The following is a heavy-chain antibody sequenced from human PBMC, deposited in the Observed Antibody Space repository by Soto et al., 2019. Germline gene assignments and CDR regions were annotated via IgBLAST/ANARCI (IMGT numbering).Heavy chain of an antibody. J-gene: IGHJ6*02. V-gene: IGHV4-34*01. Sequence: QVQLQQWGAGLLKPSETLSLTCAVYGGSFSGYYLSWIRQPPGKGLEWIGEINHSGSTNYNPSLKSRVNISVDTSKNQFSLKLSSVTAADTAVYYCARNGSYYDFWSGYYFGGGMDVWGQGTTVTVSS. CDR1: GGSFSGYY. D-gene: IGHD3-3*01. CDR2: INHSGST. CDR3: ARNGSYYDFWSGYYFGGGMDV.